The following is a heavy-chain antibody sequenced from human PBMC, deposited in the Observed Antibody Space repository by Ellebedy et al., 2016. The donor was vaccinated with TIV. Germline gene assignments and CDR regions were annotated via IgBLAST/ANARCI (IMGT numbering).Heavy chain of an antibody. V-gene: IGHV3-23*01. CDR3: AKGSSSGFNYDRVGFEY. J-gene: IGHJ4*02. CDR1: GFSSSSFV. Sequence: GGSLRLSCAASGFSSSSFVIHWVRQPPGKGLELLPLINSYGSSTYHANSVKGRFTITRDNSKNTLYLQMNRLRTEDTAVYYCAKGSSSGFNYDRVGFEYWGQGTLVTVSP. CDR2: INSYGSST. D-gene: IGHD3-16*01.